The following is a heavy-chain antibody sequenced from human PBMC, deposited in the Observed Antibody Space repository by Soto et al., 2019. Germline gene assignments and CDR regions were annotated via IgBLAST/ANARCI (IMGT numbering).Heavy chain of an antibody. V-gene: IGHV1-18*01. CDR3: VRDTYYYHSSGPAPFDY. CDR1: GYSFTTYG. Sequence: QIQLVQSGTEVKRSGASVKVSCKTSGYSFTTYGLSWVRQAPGRGLEWVGWISGYNGNTNYAQKFQGTVILTTDTPTTTGYMEIKSLISDDTAVYYCVRDTYYYHSSGPAPFDYWGQGTQVTVSS. J-gene: IGHJ4*02. D-gene: IGHD3-22*01. CDR2: ISGYNGNT.